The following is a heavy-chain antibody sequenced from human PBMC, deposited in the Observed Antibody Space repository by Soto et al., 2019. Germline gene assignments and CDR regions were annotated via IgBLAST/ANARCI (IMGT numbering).Heavy chain of an antibody. Sequence: VQLLESGGDLVQPGGSLRLSCAASGFTFSSYAMSCVRQAPGKGLEWVSAITSSGGTTFYADSVKGRFTISRDNSIKTTFLQMNSLRAEDTAVYFCAKGAGSFHYDYWGQGALVTVSS. CDR3: AKGAGSFHYDY. CDR2: ITSSGGTT. D-gene: IGHD6-19*01. V-gene: IGHV3-23*01. J-gene: IGHJ4*02. CDR1: GFTFSSYA.